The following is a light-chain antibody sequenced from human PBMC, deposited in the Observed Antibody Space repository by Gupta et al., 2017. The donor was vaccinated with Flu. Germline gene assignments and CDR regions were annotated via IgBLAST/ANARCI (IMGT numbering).Light chain of an antibody. CDR3: QQYGSSPLT. Sequence: EGATLSCRASQSVSSSYLAWYQQKPGQAPRLLIYGASSRATGIPDRFSGSGSGTDFTLTISRLEPEDFAVYYCQQYGSSPLTFGGGTKVEIK. CDR2: GAS. V-gene: IGKV3-20*01. J-gene: IGKJ4*01. CDR1: QSVSSSY.